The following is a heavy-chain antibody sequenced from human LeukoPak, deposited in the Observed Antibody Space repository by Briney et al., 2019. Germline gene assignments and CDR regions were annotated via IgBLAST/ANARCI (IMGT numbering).Heavy chain of an antibody. CDR3: ARVWGDQSSFDY. D-gene: IGHD3-16*01. CDR2: IYHSGST. J-gene: IGHJ4*02. Sequence: SSETLSLTCAVSGYSISSGYYWGWIRQPPGKGLEWTGSIYHSGSTYYNPSLKSRVTISVDTSKNQFSLKLSSVTAADTAMYYCARVWGDQSSFDYWGQGTLVTVSS. V-gene: IGHV4-38-2*01. CDR1: GYSISSGYY.